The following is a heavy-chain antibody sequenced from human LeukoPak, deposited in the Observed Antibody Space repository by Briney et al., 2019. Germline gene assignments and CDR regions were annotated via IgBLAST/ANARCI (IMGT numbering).Heavy chain of an antibody. V-gene: IGHV4-59*08. J-gene: IGHJ5*02. Sequence: SETLSLTCTVSGGSISSYYWSWIRQPPGKGLEWIGYIYYSGSTNYNPSLKSRVTISVDTSKNQFSLKLSSVTAADTAVYYCARHGYYGSGSFSWFDPWGQGTLVTVSS. D-gene: IGHD3-10*01. CDR2: IYYSGST. CDR1: GGSISSYY. CDR3: ARHGYYGSGSFSWFDP.